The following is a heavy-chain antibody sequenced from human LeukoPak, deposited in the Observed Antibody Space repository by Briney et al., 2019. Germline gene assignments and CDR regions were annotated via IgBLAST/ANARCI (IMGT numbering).Heavy chain of an antibody. Sequence: SETLSLTCTVSGGSISSYYWNWIRQPPGKGLEWIGYIYYSGSTNYNPSLKSRVTISVDTSKNQFSLKLSSVTAADTAVYYCARGIAAAGTGGYWGQGTLVTVSS. CDR3: ARGIAAAGTGGY. CDR1: GGSISSYY. D-gene: IGHD6-13*01. J-gene: IGHJ4*02. CDR2: IYYSGST. V-gene: IGHV4-59*01.